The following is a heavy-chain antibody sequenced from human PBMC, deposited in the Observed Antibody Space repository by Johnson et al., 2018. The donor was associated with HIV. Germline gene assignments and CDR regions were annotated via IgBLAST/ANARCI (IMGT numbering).Heavy chain of an antibody. CDR3: AKNHHEYGYLGAFAL. Sequence: QVQLVESGGGAAQPGRPLRLSCAATGFTFSSYGMPWVRQAPGKGLERVAFIRYDGSNKYYADSVKGRFTISRDNSMNRLYLQRNSLRAEDTAMYYCAKNHHEYGYLGAFALWGQGTMVTVSS. J-gene: IGHJ3*01. D-gene: IGHD5-18*01. CDR2: IRYDGSNK. CDR1: GFTFSSYG. V-gene: IGHV3-30*02.